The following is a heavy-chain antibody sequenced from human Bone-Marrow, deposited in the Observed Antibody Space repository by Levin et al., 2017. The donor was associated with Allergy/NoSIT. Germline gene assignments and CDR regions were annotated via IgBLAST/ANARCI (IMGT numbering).Heavy chain of an antibody. V-gene: IGHV4-31*03. J-gene: IGHJ4*02. CDR2: IYHSGST. CDR1: GDSISSGGYY. D-gene: IGHD3-10*01. CDR3: ARGEYSYGSGSYYLDY. Sequence: TSSETLSLTCTVSGDSISSGGYYWSWTRQHPGKGLEWIGYIYHSGSTYYNPSLKGRVTISVDTSKNEFSLKLSSVTAADTAVFYCARGEYSYGSGSYYLDYWGQGTLVTVSS.